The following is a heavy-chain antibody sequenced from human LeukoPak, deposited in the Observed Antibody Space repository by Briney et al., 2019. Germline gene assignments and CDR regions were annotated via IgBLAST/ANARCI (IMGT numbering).Heavy chain of an antibody. CDR3: AREKASTTGTTDYDY. CDR2: ISSRGSTI. Sequence: SGWSLRLSCAGSGFTFSDYYMSWIRQAPGKGLEWISYISSRGSTIHYADSVRGRFTISRDNAKNSLYLEMNSLRAEDTAVYYCAREKASTTGTTDYDYWGQGALVTVSS. V-gene: IGHV3-11*04. D-gene: IGHD1-1*01. J-gene: IGHJ4*02. CDR1: GFTFSDYY.